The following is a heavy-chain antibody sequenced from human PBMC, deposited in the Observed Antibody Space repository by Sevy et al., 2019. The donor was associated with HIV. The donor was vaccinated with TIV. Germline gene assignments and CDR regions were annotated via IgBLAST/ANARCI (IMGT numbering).Heavy chain of an antibody. CDR1: GFTFSSYA. Sequence: GGSLRLSCAASGFTFSSYAMHWVRQAPGKGLEWVAVISYDGSNKYYADSVKGRFTISRDNSKNTLYLQMNSLRAEDTAVYYCARDNGLYDFWSRSPYYYYYGMDVWGQGTTVTVSS. CDR2: ISYDGSNK. CDR3: ARDNGLYDFWSRSPYYYYYGMDV. J-gene: IGHJ6*02. V-gene: IGHV3-30-3*01. D-gene: IGHD3-3*01.